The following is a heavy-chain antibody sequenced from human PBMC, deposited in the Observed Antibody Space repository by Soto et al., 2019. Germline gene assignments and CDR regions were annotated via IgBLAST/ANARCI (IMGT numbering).Heavy chain of an antibody. J-gene: IGHJ4*02. V-gene: IGHV4-34*01. CDR3: ARGHSSYRY. Sequence: PSETLSLTCAVYGGSFSGYYWSWIRQPPGKGLEWIGEINHSGSTNYNPSLKSRVTISVDTSKNQFSLKLSSVTAADTAVYYCARGHSSYRYWGQGTLVTVSS. CDR2: INHSGST. D-gene: IGHD6-13*01. CDR1: GGSFSGYY.